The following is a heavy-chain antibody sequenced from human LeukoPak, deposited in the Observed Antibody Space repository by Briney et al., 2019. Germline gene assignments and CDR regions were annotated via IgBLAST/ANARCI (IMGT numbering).Heavy chain of an antibody. D-gene: IGHD6-19*01. CDR1: GYTFTGYY. J-gene: IGHJ4*02. Sequence: ASVKVSCKASGYTFTGYYMHWVRQAPGQGLVWMGWINPNSGGTNYAQKFQGRVTMTRDTSISTAYMELSRLRSDDTAVYYCARTISRGWSLDYWGQGTLVTVSS. CDR2: INPNSGGT. V-gene: IGHV1-2*02. CDR3: ARTISRGWSLDY.